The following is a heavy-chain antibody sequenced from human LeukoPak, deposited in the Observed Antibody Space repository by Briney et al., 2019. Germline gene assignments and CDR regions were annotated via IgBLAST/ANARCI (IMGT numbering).Heavy chain of an antibody. CDR2: IYHSGST. J-gene: IGHJ4*02. V-gene: IGHV4-4*02. CDR1: GGSISSSNW. CDR3: ARYDVGWYYFDY. Sequence: SGTLSLTCVVSGGSISSSNWWSWVRQPPEKGLEWIREIYHSGSTNYNPSLKSRVTISVDKSKNQFSLKLSSVTAADTAVYYCARYDVGWYYFDYWGQGTLVTVSS. D-gene: IGHD6-19*01.